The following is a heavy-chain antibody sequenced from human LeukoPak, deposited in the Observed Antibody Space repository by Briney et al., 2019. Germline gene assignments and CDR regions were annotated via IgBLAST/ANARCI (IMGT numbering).Heavy chain of an antibody. J-gene: IGHJ4*02. CDR1: GDSISSYY. CDR3: ARRYYVSGSYHLDY. Sequence: SETLSLTCTVSGDSISSYYWSWIRQPPGKGLDWIGYIHSSGLTNYNPSLKSRVTISVDTSKNQFSLNLSSVAAADTAVYYCARRYYVSGSYHLDYWGQGTLVTVSA. V-gene: IGHV4-59*08. D-gene: IGHD3-10*01. CDR2: IHSSGLT.